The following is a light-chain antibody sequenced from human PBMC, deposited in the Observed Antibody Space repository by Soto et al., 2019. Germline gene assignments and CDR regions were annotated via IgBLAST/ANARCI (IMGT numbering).Light chain of an antibody. CDR1: QSVSSSY. V-gene: IGKV3-20*01. CDR2: GAS. CDR3: QQYGSPHLS. Sequence: IVLTQSPGTLSLSPGERATLSCRASQSVSSSYLAWYQQKPGQAPRLLIYGASSRATGIPDRFSGSGSGTVFALTISRQEPEDVAVYSCQQYGSPHLSCGGATKVEIK. J-gene: IGKJ4*01.